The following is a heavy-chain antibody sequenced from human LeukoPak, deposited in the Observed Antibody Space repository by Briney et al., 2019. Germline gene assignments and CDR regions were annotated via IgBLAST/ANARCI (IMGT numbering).Heavy chain of an antibody. D-gene: IGHD5-18*01. CDR3: ARDLAYSRLDY. Sequence: QSGGSLRLSCAVSGLTFSSSWMDWVRQAPGKGLEWVASINPDGNKKYSADSVKGRFTISRDNAENSPYLQMNSLRVEDTAFYYCARDLAYSRLDYWGQGMLVTVSS. J-gene: IGHJ4*02. CDR1: GLTFSSSW. CDR2: INPDGNKK. V-gene: IGHV3-7*01.